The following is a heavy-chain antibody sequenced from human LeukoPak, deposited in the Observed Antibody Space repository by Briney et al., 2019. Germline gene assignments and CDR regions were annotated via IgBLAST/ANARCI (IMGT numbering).Heavy chain of an antibody. D-gene: IGHD1-1*01. CDR2: TRSKAYGGTT. V-gene: IGHV3-49*03. Sequence: GRSLRLSCTASGFTFGDYAMSWFRQAPGKGLEWVGFTRSKAYGGTTEYAASVKGRFTISRDDSKSIAYLQMNSLKTEDTAVYYCTRGLAQLELDGFDYWGQGTLVTVSS. CDR3: TRGLAQLELDGFDY. CDR1: GFTFGDYA. J-gene: IGHJ4*02.